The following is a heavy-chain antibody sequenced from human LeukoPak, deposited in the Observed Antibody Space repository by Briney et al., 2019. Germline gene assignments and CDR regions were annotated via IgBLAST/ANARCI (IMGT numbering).Heavy chain of an antibody. CDR3: ARESIEMATIKYDY. Sequence: PGGSLRLSCAASGFTFSDYYMSWIRQAPGKGLEWVSYISSSGSTIYYADSVKGRFTISRDNAKNSLYLQMNSLRAEDTAVYYCARESIEMATIKYDYWGQGTLVTVSS. J-gene: IGHJ4*02. CDR2: ISSSGSTI. V-gene: IGHV3-11*04. CDR1: GFTFSDYY. D-gene: IGHD5-24*01.